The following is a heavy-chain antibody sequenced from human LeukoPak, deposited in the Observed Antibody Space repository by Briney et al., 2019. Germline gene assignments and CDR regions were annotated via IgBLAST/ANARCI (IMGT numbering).Heavy chain of an antibody. CDR1: GFTFSSYS. D-gene: IGHD2-15*01. Sequence: GGSLRLSCAASGFTFSSYSMNWVRQAPGKGLEWVSSISSSSGYIYYADSVKGRFTISRDNAKNSLYLQMNSLRAEDTAVYYCARAGYCSGGSCYYQSHYGMDVWGQGTTVTVSS. V-gene: IGHV3-21*01. J-gene: IGHJ6*02. CDR2: ISSSSGYI. CDR3: ARAGYCSGGSCYYQSHYGMDV.